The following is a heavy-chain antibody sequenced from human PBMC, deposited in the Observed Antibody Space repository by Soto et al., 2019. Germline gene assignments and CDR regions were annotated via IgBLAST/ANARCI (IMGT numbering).Heavy chain of an antibody. D-gene: IGHD6-19*01. CDR1: GYTFTSYG. CDR2: ISAYNGNT. V-gene: IGHV1-18*01. Sequence: ASVKVSCKASGYTFTSYGISWVRQAPGQGLEWMGWISAYNGNTNYAQKLQGRVTMTTDTSTSTAYMELRSLRSDDTAVYYCARDRSGWRYYYYGMEVWGQGTTVTVSS. CDR3: ARDRSGWRYYYYGMEV. J-gene: IGHJ6*02.